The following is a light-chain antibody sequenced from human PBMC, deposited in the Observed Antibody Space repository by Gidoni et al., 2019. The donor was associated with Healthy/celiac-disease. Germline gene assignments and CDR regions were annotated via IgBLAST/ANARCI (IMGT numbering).Light chain of an antibody. CDR1: QSVSSY. J-gene: IGKJ2*01. CDR2: DAS. CDR3: QQRSNWPYT. V-gene: IGKV3-11*01. Sequence: EIVLTPSPATLSLSPGERATLSCRASQSVSSYLAWYQQKPGQAPRLLIYDASNRATGIPARFSGSESSGTDFTLTISSLEPEDFAVYYCQQRSNWPYTFGQGTKLEIK.